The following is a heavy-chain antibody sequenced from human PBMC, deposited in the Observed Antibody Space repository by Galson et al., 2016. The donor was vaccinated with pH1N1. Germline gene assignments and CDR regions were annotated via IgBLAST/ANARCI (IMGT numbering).Heavy chain of an antibody. CDR2: LSAASTAA. V-gene: IGHV3-23*01. Sequence: SLRLSCAASGFIFSSYAMTWVRQAPGKGLEWVSSLSAASTAAYYGNSVKGRFTISRDTSKNTLYLQMNSLRAEDTAVYYCAKGGRVGVQGYYYALDVWGQGTAVTVSS. CDR1: GFIFSSYA. J-gene: IGHJ6*02. CDR3: AKGGRVGVQGYYYALDV. D-gene: IGHD2-2*01.